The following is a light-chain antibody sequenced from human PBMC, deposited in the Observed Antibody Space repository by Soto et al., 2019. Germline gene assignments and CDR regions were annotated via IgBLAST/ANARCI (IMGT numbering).Light chain of an antibody. CDR1: QSIGSW. V-gene: IGKV1-5*01. Sequence: DIQMTQSPSTLSASVGDRVTITCLASQSIGSWLAWYQQKPGKAPNLLIYDASSLESGVPSRFSGSGSGTEFTLTISSLQPDDFATYYCQQYNSYSEAFGQGTKVDNK. J-gene: IGKJ1*01. CDR2: DAS. CDR3: QQYNSYSEA.